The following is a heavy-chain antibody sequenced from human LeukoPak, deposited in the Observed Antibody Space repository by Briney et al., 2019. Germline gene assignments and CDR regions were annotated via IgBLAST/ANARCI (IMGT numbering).Heavy chain of an antibody. CDR3: ARNSIYYYMDV. CDR2: IYYSGST. J-gene: IGHJ6*03. Sequence: PSETLSLTCTVSGGSISSSSYYWGWIRQPPGKGLEWIGSIYYSGSTYYNPSLKSRVTISVDTSKNQFSLKLSSVTAADTAVYYCARNSIYYYMDVWGKGTAVTISS. CDR1: GGSISSSSYY. V-gene: IGHV4-39*07. D-gene: IGHD2/OR15-2a*01.